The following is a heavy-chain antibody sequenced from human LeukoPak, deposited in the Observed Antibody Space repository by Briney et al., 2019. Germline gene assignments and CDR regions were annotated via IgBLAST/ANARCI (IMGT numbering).Heavy chain of an antibody. CDR3: AKGGYNWGGESLLDY. Sequence: GGSLRLSCAASGFTFNNFGMHWARQAPGKGLEWVAFMRYDGTNEFYADSVKGRFTISRDNSDNTLYLQMNSLRAEDTAVCYCAKGGYNWGGESLLDYWGQGTLVTVSS. CDR2: MRYDGTNE. V-gene: IGHV3-30*02. J-gene: IGHJ4*02. D-gene: IGHD2-21*01. CDR1: GFTFNNFG.